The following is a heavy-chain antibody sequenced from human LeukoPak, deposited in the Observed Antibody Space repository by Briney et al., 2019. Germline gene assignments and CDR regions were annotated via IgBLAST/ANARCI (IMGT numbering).Heavy chain of an antibody. J-gene: IGHJ3*02. CDR1: GYTFTSYG. Sequence: GASVKVSCKASGYTFTSYGISWVRQAPGQGLEWMGWISAYNGNTNYAQKLQGRVTMTTDTSTSTAYMELRSLRSDDTAVYYCARCRQDGPPLTYYYDSSSYAFDIWGQGTMVTVSS. V-gene: IGHV1-18*01. D-gene: IGHD3-22*01. CDR2: ISAYNGNT. CDR3: ARCRQDGPPLTYYYDSSSYAFDI.